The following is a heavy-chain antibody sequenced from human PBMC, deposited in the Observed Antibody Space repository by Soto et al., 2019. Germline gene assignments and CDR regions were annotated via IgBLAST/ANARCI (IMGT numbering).Heavy chain of an antibody. D-gene: IGHD5-12*01. CDR2: IYYSGST. V-gene: IGHV4-31*03. CDR1: GGSISSGGYY. J-gene: IGHJ3*02. CDR3: ARENSRSGYAFDI. Sequence: SETLYLTCTVSGGSISSGGYYWSWIRQHPGKGLEWIGYIYYSGSTYYNPSLKSRVTISVDTSKNQFSLKLSSVTAADTAVYYWARENSRSGYAFDIWGQGTMVTVSS.